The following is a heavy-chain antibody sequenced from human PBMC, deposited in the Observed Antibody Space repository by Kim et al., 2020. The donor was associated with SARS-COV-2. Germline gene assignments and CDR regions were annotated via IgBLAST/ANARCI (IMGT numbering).Heavy chain of an antibody. CDR3: ARDLYYYDSSGYYYVSNYFDY. CDR2: INPNSGGT. J-gene: IGHJ4*02. D-gene: IGHD3-22*01. V-gene: IGHV1-2*06. CDR1: GYTFTGYY. Sequence: ASVKVSCKATGYTFTGYYMHWVRQAPGQGLEWMGRINPNSGGTNYAQKFQGRVTMTRDTSISTAYMELSRLRSDDTAVYYCARDLYYYDSSGYYYVSNYFDYWGQGTLVTVSS.